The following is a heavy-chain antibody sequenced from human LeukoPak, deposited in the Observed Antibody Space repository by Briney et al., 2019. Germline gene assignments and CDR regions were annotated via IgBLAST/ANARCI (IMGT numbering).Heavy chain of an antibody. V-gene: IGHV4-59*01. J-gene: IGHJ2*01. D-gene: IGHD5-24*01. CDR1: DDSISSYY. Sequence: PSETLPLTCTVSDDSISSYYWNWIRQPPGKGLEWIGNIYNSGSTDYNPSLKSRVTISVNLSKNQISLNLSSVTAADTAVYYCARDRGPYWYFDLWGRGTLVTVSS. CDR2: IYNSGST. CDR3: ARDRGPYWYFDL.